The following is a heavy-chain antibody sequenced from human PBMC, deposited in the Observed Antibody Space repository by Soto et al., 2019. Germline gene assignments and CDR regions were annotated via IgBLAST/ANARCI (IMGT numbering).Heavy chain of an antibody. CDR2: IDWDDDK. Sequence: SGPTLVNPTQTLTLTCTFSGFSLSTSGMCVSWIRQPPGKAQEWLALIDWDDDKYYSTSLKTRLTISKDTSKNQVVLTMTNMDPVDTATYYCARYVDTAMATFFDYWGQGTMVTVSS. D-gene: IGHD5-18*01. CDR1: GFSLSTSGMC. CDR3: ARYVDTAMATFFDY. J-gene: IGHJ4*02. V-gene: IGHV2-70*01.